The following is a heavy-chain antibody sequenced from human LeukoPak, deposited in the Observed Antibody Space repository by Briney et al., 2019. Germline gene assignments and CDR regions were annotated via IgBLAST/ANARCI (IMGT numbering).Heavy chain of an antibody. CDR1: GFTVSSNY. CDR2: IYSGGST. V-gene: IGHV3-53*05. Sequence: GGSLRLSCAASGFTVSSNYMSWVRQAPGKGLEWVSVIYSGGSTYYADSVKGRFTISRDNSKNTLYLQMNSLRAEDTAVYYCAKEDDYYDSSGTSILDPWGQGTLVTVSS. D-gene: IGHD3-22*01. J-gene: IGHJ5*02. CDR3: AKEDDYYDSSGTSILDP.